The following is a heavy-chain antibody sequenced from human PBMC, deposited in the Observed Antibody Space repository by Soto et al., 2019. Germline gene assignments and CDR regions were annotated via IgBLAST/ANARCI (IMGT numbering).Heavy chain of an antibody. CDR3: ASPRQRELISLLYYGMDV. CDR2: IIPILGLA. Sequence: QVQLVQSGAEVKKPGSSVRVYCKASGGTFSSYTINWVRQAPGQGLEWMGRIIPILGLANYAQKFQGRVTITADRSTSTAYMELSSLRSEDTAVYYCASPRQRELISLLYYGMDVWGQGTTVTVSS. D-gene: IGHD1-26*01. V-gene: IGHV1-69*02. CDR1: GGTFSSYT. J-gene: IGHJ6*02.